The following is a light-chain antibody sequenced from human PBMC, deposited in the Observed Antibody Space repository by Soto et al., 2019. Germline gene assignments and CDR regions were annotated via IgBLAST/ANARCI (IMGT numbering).Light chain of an antibody. V-gene: IGKV2-24*01. CDR3: LQATQFPWT. CDR2: KIS. CDR1: QSLVHSDGNTH. J-gene: IGKJ1*01. Sequence: DIVVTQTPLSSPVTLGQPAAISCRSSQSLVHSDGNTHLSWLQQRPGQAPRLLLYKISNRVSGVPDRFRGSGAGTDFTLTISRVEVEDVGVYYCLQATQFPWTFGQGTKVDIK.